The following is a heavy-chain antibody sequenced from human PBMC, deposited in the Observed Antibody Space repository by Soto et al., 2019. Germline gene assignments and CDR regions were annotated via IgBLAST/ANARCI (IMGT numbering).Heavy chain of an antibody. D-gene: IGHD3-16*01. CDR2: IYYSGST. CDR1: GGSISSYY. Sequence: SETLSLTCTVSGGSISSYYWSWIRQPPGKGLEWIGYIYYSGSTSYNPSLKSRVTISIDTSKNQFSLNLSSVTAADTAVYYCARVGPLYNFDYWGQGTLVTVSS. CDR3: ARVGPLYNFDY. J-gene: IGHJ4*02. V-gene: IGHV4-59*01.